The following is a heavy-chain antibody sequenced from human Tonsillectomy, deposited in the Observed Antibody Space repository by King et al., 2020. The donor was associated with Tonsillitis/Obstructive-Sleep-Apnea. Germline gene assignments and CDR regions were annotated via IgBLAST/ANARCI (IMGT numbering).Heavy chain of an antibody. D-gene: IGHD2-8*02. CDR1: GYTFTDYY. Sequence: VQLVESGAEVKKPGASVKVSCKASGYTFTDYYIQWVRQAPGQGLEWMGIINPSGGSTSYARKFQGRATITRDTSTSTVYMDLSSLRSEDTAVYYWSRLRCTGGACYLNFDYWGQGTLVTVSS. CDR3: SRLRCTGGACYLNFDY. J-gene: IGHJ4*02. V-gene: IGHV1-46*01. CDR2: INPSGGST.